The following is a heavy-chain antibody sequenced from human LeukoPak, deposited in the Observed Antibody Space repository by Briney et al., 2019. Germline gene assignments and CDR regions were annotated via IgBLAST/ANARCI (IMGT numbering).Heavy chain of an antibody. CDR3: AREDYDFWSGYLNWFDP. CDR1: GGSISSSSYY. J-gene: IGHJ5*02. D-gene: IGHD3-3*01. V-gene: IGHV4-39*07. Sequence: SETLSPTCTVCGGSISSSSYYWGWIRQPPRKGLEWIGSSYYSGSTYYNPSLKSRVTISVETSKNQFSLKLSSVTAAETAVYYCAREDYDFWSGYLNWFDPWGQGTLVTVSS. CDR2: SYYSGST.